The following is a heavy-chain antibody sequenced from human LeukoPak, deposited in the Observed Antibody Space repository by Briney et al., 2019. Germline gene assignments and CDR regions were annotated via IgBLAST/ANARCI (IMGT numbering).Heavy chain of an antibody. D-gene: IGHD4-11*01. J-gene: IGHJ6*03. CDR2: IRWSGGST. V-gene: IGHV3-20*04. Sequence: PGGSLRLSCAASGFRFDDYGMSWVRQRPGKGLEWVSGIRWSGGSTGYADSVKGRFIISRDNAKNSLYLQMNSLRAEDSALYYCARGVYSNYPNYYYMDVWGKGTTVTVSS. CDR1: GFRFDDYG. CDR3: ARGVYSNYPNYYYMDV.